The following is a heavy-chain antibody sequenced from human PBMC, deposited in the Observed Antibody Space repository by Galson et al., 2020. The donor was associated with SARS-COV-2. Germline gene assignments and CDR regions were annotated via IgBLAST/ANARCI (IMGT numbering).Heavy chain of an antibody. J-gene: IGHJ2*01. CDR1: GGSITTTSYF. CDR3: ARPGGTVTSERLGL. D-gene: IGHD4-17*01. CDR2: LYYSGTT. V-gene: IGHV4-39*01. Sequence: SETLSLTCTVSGGSITTTSYFWGWIRQPPGKGLEWIGTLYYSGTTYYNPSLRSRVTISVDTSRNQFSLKLNSVTAADTAVYYCARPGGTVTSERLGLWGRGTRVTGSS.